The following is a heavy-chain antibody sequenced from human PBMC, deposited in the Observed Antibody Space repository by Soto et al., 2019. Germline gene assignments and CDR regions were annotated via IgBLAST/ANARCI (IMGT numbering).Heavy chain of an antibody. J-gene: IGHJ4*02. V-gene: IGHV3-23*01. Sequence: EVQLLESGGGLVQPGESLRLSCAASGFTFSSYAMSWVRQAPGKGLEWVSVISGSDDSTYYADSVKGRFTISRDNSKNPLYLQMNSLRAEDTAVYYCAKRSSSSTFDYWGKGTLVTVSS. CDR3: AKRSSSSTFDY. D-gene: IGHD6-6*01. CDR1: GFTFSSYA. CDR2: ISGSDDST.